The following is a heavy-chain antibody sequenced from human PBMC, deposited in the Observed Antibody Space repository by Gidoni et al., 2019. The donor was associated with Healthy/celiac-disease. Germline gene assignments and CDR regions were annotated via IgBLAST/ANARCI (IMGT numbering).Heavy chain of an antibody. CDR3: AKSIAAAARALIFDY. Sequence: VQLLESGGGLVQPGGSMRLSCAASGFTFSSYAMSWVRQAPGKGLEWVSAISGSGGSTHYADSVKGRFTISRDNSKNTLYLQMNSLRAEDTAVYYCAKSIAAAARALIFDYWGQGTLVTVSS. CDR1: GFTFSSYA. J-gene: IGHJ4*02. D-gene: IGHD6-13*01. CDR2: ISGSGGST. V-gene: IGHV3-23*01.